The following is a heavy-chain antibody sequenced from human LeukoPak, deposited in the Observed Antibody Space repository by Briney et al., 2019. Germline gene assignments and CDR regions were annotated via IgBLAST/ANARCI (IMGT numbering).Heavy chain of an antibody. CDR1: GGSISSYY. CDR3: ARHWNLLYYFDY. Sequence: SETLSLTCTVSGGSISSYYWSWIRQPPGKGLEWIGYIYYSGGTNYNPSLKSRVTISVDTSKNQFSLNLTSVTAADTAVYYCARHWNLLYYFDYWGHGTLVTVSS. V-gene: IGHV4-59*08. CDR2: IYYSGGT. J-gene: IGHJ4*01. D-gene: IGHD1-1*01.